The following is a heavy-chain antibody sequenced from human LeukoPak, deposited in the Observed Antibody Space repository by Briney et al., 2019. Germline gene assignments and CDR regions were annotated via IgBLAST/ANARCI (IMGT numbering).Heavy chain of an antibody. Sequence: GGSLRLSCAASGFTFSSYSMNWVRQAPGKGLEWVSSISSSSSYIYYADSVKGRFTISRDNAKNSLYLQMNSLRAEDTAVYYCARELGRIAVAGRLNWFDPWGQGTLVTVSS. D-gene: IGHD6-19*01. J-gene: IGHJ5*02. CDR2: ISSSSSYI. V-gene: IGHV3-21*01. CDR3: ARELGRIAVAGRLNWFDP. CDR1: GFTFSSYS.